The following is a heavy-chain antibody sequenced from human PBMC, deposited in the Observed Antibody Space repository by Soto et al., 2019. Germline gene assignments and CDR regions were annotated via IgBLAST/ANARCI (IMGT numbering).Heavy chain of an antibody. J-gene: IGHJ4*02. Sequence: GGSLRLSCTASGFTFSDYAMSWFRQAPGKGLEWVGFIRSKAYGGTTEYAASVKGRFTISRDDSKSIAYLQMNSLKTEDTAVYYCTGPYYYDSSGSSYWGQGTLVTVSS. CDR2: IRSKAYGGTT. V-gene: IGHV3-49*03. CDR3: TGPYYYDSSGSSY. D-gene: IGHD3-22*01. CDR1: GFTFSDYA.